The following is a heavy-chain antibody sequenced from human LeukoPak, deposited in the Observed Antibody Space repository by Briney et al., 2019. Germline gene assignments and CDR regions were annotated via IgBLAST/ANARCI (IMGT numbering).Heavy chain of an antibody. D-gene: IGHD4-17*01. CDR3: ARGGYGDYIDAFDI. CDR1: GFTFSDYY. J-gene: IGHJ3*02. V-gene: IGHV3-53*01. Sequence: GGSLRLSCAASGFTFSDYYMSWVRQAPGKGLEWVSLIYSGGTTYYADSVKGRFTISRDNSKNTLYLQMNSLRAEDTAVYYCARGGYGDYIDAFDIWGQGTMVTVSS. CDR2: IYSGGTT.